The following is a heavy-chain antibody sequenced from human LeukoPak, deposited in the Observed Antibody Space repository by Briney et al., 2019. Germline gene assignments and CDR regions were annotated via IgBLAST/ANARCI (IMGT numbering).Heavy chain of an antibody. J-gene: IGHJ4*02. CDR2: IHSDDST. V-gene: IGHV3-66*04. CDR3: ARQLFISTSFYYIFDF. CDR1: GFTVSNNY. Sequence: GGSLRLSCAASGFTVSNNYISWVRQAPGKGLEWVSVIHSDDSTYYADSVKDRFTISRDNSRNTLYLQMNSLRAEDTAVYYCARQLFISTSFYYIFDFWGQGTLVTVSS. D-gene: IGHD2/OR15-2a*01.